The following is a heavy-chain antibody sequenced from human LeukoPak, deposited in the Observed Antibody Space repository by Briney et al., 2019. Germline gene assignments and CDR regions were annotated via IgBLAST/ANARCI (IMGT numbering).Heavy chain of an antibody. J-gene: IGHJ4*02. V-gene: IGHV3-21*01. CDR2: IGDSGSHI. Sequence: GGSLRLSCAASGFTFNAYTMKWVRQAPGKGLEWVSSIGDSGSHIFYADSVKGRFATSRDNAKNSLYLQMNSLRAEDTAVYYCARDFGVIASTGGIDYWGQRTLVTVSS. D-gene: IGHD2-8*01. CDR3: ARDFGVIASTGGIDY. CDR1: GFTFNAYT.